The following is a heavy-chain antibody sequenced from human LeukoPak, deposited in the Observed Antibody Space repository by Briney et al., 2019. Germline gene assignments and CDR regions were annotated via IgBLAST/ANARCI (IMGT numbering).Heavy chain of an antibody. J-gene: IGHJ5*02. Sequence: ASVKVSCKASGYTFTSYDINWVRQATGQGLEWMGWMNPNSGNTGYAQKFQGRVTMTRNTSISTAYMELSSLKSEDTAVYYCARVRHRYCSSTSCCHWFDPWGQGTLVTVSS. V-gene: IGHV1-8*01. CDR3: ARVRHRYCSSTSCCHWFDP. CDR2: MNPNSGNT. CDR1: GYTFTSYD. D-gene: IGHD2-2*01.